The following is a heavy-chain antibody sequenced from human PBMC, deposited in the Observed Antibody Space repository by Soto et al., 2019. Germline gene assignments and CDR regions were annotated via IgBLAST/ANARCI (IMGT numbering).Heavy chain of an antibody. CDR1: GFTFSDYY. Sequence: GGSLRLSCAASGFTFSDYYMTWIRQAPGKGLEWVSYISSSGSPIYYADSVKGRFTISRDNAKNSLYLQLNSLRVEDTAVYYCARARPDIVVVVVETPGSYAMDVWGQGTTVTVSS. D-gene: IGHD2-15*01. CDR3: ARARPDIVVVVVETPGSYAMDV. CDR2: ISSSGSPI. V-gene: IGHV3-11*01. J-gene: IGHJ6*02.